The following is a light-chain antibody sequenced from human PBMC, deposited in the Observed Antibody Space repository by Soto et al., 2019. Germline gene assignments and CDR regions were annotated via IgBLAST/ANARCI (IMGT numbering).Light chain of an antibody. CDR2: RNH. Sequence: QSVLTQPPSASGTPGQTGTMSCSGSFSNIGDNYVYWYQYIPGTAPKLLIYRNHNRPSGVPDRFSGSKSGTSASLVISGLQSEDEADYYCAVWDDTLSGRVFGGGTRLTVL. V-gene: IGLV1-47*01. CDR3: AVWDDTLSGRV. J-gene: IGLJ2*01. CDR1: FSNIGDNY.